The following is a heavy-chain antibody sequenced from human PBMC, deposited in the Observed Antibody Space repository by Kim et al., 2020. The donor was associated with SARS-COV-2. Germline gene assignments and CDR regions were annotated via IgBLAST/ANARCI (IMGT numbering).Heavy chain of an antibody. D-gene: IGHD5-12*01. Sequence: TNYNPSLNSRVTISVDTSKNQFSLKLSSVTAADTAVYYCARELGYGAFDIWGQGTMVTVSS. V-gene: IGHV4-59*01. CDR2: T. CDR3: ARELGYGAFDI. J-gene: IGHJ3*02.